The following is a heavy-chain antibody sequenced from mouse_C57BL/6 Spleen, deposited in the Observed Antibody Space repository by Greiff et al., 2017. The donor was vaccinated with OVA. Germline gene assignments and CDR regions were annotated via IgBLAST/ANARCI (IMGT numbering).Heavy chain of an antibody. V-gene: IGHV1-52*01. D-gene: IGHD2-1*01. Sequence: VQLQQPGAELVRPGSSVKLSCKASGYTFTSYWMHWVKQRPIQGLEWIGNIDPSDSETHYNQKFKDKATLTVDKSSSTAYMQLSSLTSEDSAVYYCAREDYGNYYFDYWGQGTTLTVSA. CDR3: AREDYGNYYFDY. J-gene: IGHJ2*01. CDR1: GYTFTSYW. CDR2: IDPSDSET.